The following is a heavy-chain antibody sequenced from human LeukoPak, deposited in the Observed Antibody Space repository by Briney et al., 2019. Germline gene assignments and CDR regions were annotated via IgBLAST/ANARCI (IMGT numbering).Heavy chain of an antibody. Sequence: SETLSLTCAVYGGSFSGYYWSWIRQPPGKGLEWIGEINHSGSTNYNPSPKSRVTISVDTSKNQFSLKLSSVTAADTAVYYCASLLDGYNSWYFDYWGQGTLVTVSS. CDR2: INHSGST. CDR1: GGSFSGYY. J-gene: IGHJ4*02. D-gene: IGHD5-24*01. V-gene: IGHV4-34*01. CDR3: ASLLDGYNSWYFDY.